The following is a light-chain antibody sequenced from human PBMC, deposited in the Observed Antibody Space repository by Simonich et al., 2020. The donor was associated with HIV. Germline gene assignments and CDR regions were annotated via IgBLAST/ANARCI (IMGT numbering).Light chain of an antibody. J-gene: IGLJ3*02. V-gene: IGLV6-57*01. CDR3: QSYDSSNWV. CDR2: EDD. Sequence: NFMLTQPHSVSESPGKTVTISCTRSSGSIASNYVKWYQQRPGSSPTTVIYEDDQRPSGVPDRFSGSIESSSNSASLTISGLKTEDEADYYCQSYDSSNWVFGGGTKLTVL. CDR1: SGSIASNY.